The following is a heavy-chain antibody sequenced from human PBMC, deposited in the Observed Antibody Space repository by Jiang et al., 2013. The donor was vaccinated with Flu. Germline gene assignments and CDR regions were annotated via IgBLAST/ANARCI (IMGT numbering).Heavy chain of an antibody. Sequence: VKKPGASVRISCKASGYNFIDYAIHWVRQAPGQRLEWMGWINAGNGNTKYSETFQDRVTFSRDISTTTVYMEMTGLRREDTTVYYCARETGRGGDYWGQGALVTVSS. V-gene: IGHV1-3*01. CDR3: ARETGRGGDY. D-gene: IGHD1-26*01. CDR2: INAGNGNT. CDR1: GYNFIDYA. J-gene: IGHJ4*02.